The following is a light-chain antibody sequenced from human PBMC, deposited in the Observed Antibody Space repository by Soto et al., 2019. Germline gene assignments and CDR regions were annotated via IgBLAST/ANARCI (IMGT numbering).Light chain of an antibody. CDR2: GNS. J-gene: IGLJ3*02. CDR3: QSYDSSLSAWV. CDR1: SSNIGAGYD. Sequence: QTVVTQPPSVSGAPGQRVTISCTGSSSNIGAGYDVHWYQQLPGTAPKLLIYGNSNRPSGVPDRFSGSKSGTSASLAITGLQAEDEADYYCQSYDSSLSAWVFGGGTKLTAL. V-gene: IGLV1-40*01.